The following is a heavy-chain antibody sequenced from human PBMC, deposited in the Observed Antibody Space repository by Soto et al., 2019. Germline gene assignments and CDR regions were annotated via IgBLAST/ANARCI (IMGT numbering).Heavy chain of an antibody. J-gene: IGHJ5*02. CDR3: AKSDGDNWFGP. V-gene: IGHV3-23*01. D-gene: IGHD4-17*01. Sequence: GGSLRLSCAASGFTFSSYAMNWVRQAPGKGLEWVSGISGSGGSTYYADSVKGRFTISRDNSKNTLYLQMNSLRAEDTAVYYCAKSDGDNWFGPWGQGTLVTVS. CDR1: GFTFSSYA. CDR2: ISGSGGST.